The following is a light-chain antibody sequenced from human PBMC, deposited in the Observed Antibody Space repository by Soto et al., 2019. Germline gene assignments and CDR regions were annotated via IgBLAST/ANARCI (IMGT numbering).Light chain of an antibody. CDR1: QSVSSY. CDR2: DSS. J-gene: IGKJ4*01. V-gene: IGKV3-11*01. CDR3: QQRSSWPLT. Sequence: EIVLTMLPATLSLSKGEGATLSCRASQSVSSYLAWYQQKRGQAPRLLIYDSSNRATGIPARFSGSGSGTDFSLTISSLEPEDFAVYYCQQRSSWPLTFCGGTKVDIK.